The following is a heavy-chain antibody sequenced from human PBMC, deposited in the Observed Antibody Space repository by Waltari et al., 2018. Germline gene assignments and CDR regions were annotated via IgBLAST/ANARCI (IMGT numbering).Heavy chain of an antibody. J-gene: IGHJ4*02. CDR1: GFTFGTYE. V-gene: IGHV3-48*03. CDR2: ISGSGSTI. Sequence: EVQLVESGGGLVQPGGSLRLSCAASGFTFGTYEMNWVRQAPGKGLEWRSYISGSGSTIYYADSVKGRFTISRDNAKNSLYLQMNSLRAEDTAVYYCARDKYYGSGRFDYWGQGTLVTVSS. D-gene: IGHD3-10*01. CDR3: ARDKYYGSGRFDY.